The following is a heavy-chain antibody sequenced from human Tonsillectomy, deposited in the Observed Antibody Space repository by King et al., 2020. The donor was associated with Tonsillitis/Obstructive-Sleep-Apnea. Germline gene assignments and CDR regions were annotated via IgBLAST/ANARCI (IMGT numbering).Heavy chain of an antibody. V-gene: IGHV4-34*01. J-gene: IGHJ2*01. CDR3: ARVQYYGSGGCPYWYFDF. CDR1: GGSFSDYY. D-gene: IGHD3-10*01. CDR2: INHRGST. Sequence: VQLQQWGAGLLKPSETLSLTCAVYGGSFSDYYWSWIRQPPGKGLEWIGEINHRGSTNYKSSLKSRVTISVDTSKNQFSLKLSSVTAADTAVYYGARVQYYGSGGCPYWYFDFWGRGTLVTVSS.